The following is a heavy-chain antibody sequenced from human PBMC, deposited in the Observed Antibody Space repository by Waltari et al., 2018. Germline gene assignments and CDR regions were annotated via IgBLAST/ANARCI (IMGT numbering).Heavy chain of an antibody. D-gene: IGHD5-12*01. CDR3: AGYSGYDFDY. CDR2: IYYSGST. Sequence: QLQLQESGPGLVKPSETLSLTCTVSGGSISSSSYYWGWIRQPPGKGLEWIGSIYYSGSTYYNPSLKSRVTISVDTSKNQFSLKRSSVTAADTAVYYCAGYSGYDFDYWGQGTLVTVSS. J-gene: IGHJ4*02. CDR1: GGSISSSSYY. V-gene: IGHV4-39*07.